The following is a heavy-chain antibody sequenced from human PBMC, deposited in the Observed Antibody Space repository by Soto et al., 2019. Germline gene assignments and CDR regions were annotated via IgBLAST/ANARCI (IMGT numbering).Heavy chain of an antibody. J-gene: IGHJ1*01. CDR2: INWNGGST. V-gene: IGHV3-20*04. Sequence: DVQLVESGGSVVRPGGSLRLSCAASGFTFGDHGMIWVRQAPGKGLEWVSGINWNGGSTGYVDSVKGRFTISRDNDKNSLYLHIDSLRADDTALYYCARARGDYYRYCQDWGQGTLVTVSS. CDR1: GFTFGDHG. CDR3: ARARGDYYRYCQD. D-gene: IGHD1-26*01.